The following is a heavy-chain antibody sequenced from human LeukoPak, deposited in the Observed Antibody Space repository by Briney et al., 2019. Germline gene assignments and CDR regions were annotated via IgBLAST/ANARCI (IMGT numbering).Heavy chain of an antibody. J-gene: IGHJ4*02. D-gene: IGHD2-2*01. CDR1: GFTFSSHW. CDR2: IKQDGSEK. CDR3: ARVPYQAGYYFDY. V-gene: IGHV3-7*01. Sequence: GGSLRLSCAASGFTFSSHWMSWVRQAPGKGLEWVANIKQDGSEKYYVDSVKGRFTISRDNAKNSLFLQMNSLRAEDTAVYYCARVPYQAGYYFDYWGQGTLVTVSS.